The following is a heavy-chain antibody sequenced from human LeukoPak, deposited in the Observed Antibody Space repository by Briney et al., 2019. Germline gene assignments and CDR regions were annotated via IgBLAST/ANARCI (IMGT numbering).Heavy chain of an antibody. D-gene: IGHD3-10*01. CDR2: ISGSGGST. V-gene: IGHV3-23*01. CDR1: GFTFSSYA. CDR3: AKDRNYYGSGSYLVFDY. Sequence: GGSLRLSCAASGFTFSSYAMSWVRQAPGKGLEWVSAISGSGGSTYYADSVKGRFTISRDNSMNTLYLQMNSLRAEDTAVYYCAKDRNYYGSGSYLVFDYWGQGTLVTVSS. J-gene: IGHJ4*02.